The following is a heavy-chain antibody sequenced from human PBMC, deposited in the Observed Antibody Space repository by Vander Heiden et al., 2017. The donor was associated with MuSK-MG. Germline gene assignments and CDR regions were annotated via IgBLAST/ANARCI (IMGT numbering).Heavy chain of an antibody. J-gene: IGHJ4*02. D-gene: IGHD3-22*01. Sequence: QVQLVESGGGVVQPGRSRRLDCAASGFTFSGYAMHWVRQAPGKGLEWVAVISYDGSNKYYADSVKGRFTISRDNSKNTLYLQMNSLRAEDTAVYYCARALRSGSGYYSSDYWGQGTLVTVSS. CDR1: GFTFSGYA. CDR3: ARALRSGSGYYSSDY. V-gene: IGHV3-30*04. CDR2: ISYDGSNK.